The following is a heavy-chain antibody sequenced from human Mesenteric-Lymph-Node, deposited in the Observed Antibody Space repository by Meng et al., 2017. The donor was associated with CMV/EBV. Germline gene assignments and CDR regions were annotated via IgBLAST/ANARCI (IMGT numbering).Heavy chain of an antibody. J-gene: IGHJ4*02. CDR3: AKVRGGWYYDY. CDR1: GFTFSSYG. V-gene: IGHV3-33*06. Sequence: GGSLKLSCAASGFTFSSYGMHWVRQAPGKGLEWVAVIWYDGSNKYYADSVKGRFTISRDNSKNTLYLQMSSLRAEDTAVYYCAKVRGGWYYDYWGQGTQVTVSS. CDR2: IWYDGSNK. D-gene: IGHD6-19*01.